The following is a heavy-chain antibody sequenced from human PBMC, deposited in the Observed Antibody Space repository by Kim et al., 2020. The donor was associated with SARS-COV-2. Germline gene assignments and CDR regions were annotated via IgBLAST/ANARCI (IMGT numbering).Heavy chain of an antibody. CDR1: GYTFTSYG. D-gene: IGHD3-22*01. Sequence: ASVKVSCKASGYTFTSYGISWVRQAPGQGLEWMGWISAYNGNTNYAQKLQGRVTMTTDTSTSTAYMELRSLRSDDTAVYYCARVDSGPGYYYDSSGYHDYWGQGTLVTVSS. J-gene: IGHJ4*02. CDR3: ARVDSGPGYYYDSSGYHDY. CDR2: ISAYNGNT. V-gene: IGHV1-18*01.